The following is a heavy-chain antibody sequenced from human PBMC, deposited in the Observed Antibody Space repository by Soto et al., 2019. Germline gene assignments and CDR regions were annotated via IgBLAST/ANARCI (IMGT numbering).Heavy chain of an antibody. J-gene: IGHJ6*02. CDR3: AKNVGGITIFGGMAV. D-gene: IGHD3-3*01. CDR2: ISGGGGTT. Sequence: GGSLRLSCAASGFTFSSYAMSWVRQAPGKGLEWVSAISGGGGTTYYADSVKGRFTISRDNSKNTLYLQMNSLRAEDTAVYYWAKNVGGITIFGGMAVWGQGTRVTVSS. V-gene: IGHV3-23*01. CDR1: GFTFSSYA.